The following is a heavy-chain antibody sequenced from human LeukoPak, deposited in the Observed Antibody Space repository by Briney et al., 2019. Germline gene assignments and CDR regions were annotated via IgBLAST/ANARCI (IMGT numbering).Heavy chain of an antibody. J-gene: IGHJ5*02. D-gene: IGHD6-19*01. CDR3: ARDLRSSGWYPHWFDP. V-gene: IGHV3-30*04. CDR1: GFPFRSFF. CDR2: ISYDGSNK. Sequence: PGGAPGLSRSAPGFPFRSFFIPRGPPAPGQGVGGGGVISYDGSNKYYADSVKGRFTISRDNSKNTLYLQMNSLRAEDTAVYYCARDLRSSGWYPHWFDPWGQGTLVTVSS.